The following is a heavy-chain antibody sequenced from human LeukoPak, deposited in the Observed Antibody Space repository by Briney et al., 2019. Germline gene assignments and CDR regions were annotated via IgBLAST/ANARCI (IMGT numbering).Heavy chain of an antibody. Sequence: GGSLRLSCAASGFTFSSYAMSWVRQAPGKGLEWVSVISGSGSSTYYADSVKGRFTISRDNSKNTLYLQMNSLRAEDTAVYYCAKDPTSITATDTDYWGQGTLVTVSS. CDR2: ISGSGSST. CDR1: GFTFSSYA. J-gene: IGHJ4*02. CDR3: AKDPTSITATDTDY. D-gene: IGHD6-13*01. V-gene: IGHV3-23*01.